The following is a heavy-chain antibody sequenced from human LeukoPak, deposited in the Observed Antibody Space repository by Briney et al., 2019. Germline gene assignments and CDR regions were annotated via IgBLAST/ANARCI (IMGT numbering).Heavy chain of an antibody. CDR1: RFTFSTYA. Sequence: PGGSLRLSCAASRFTFSTYAMSWVRQAPGKGVEWVSAISGSGTTTYYADSVKGRFTISRDNSKNTLYLQMNGLRAEDTAVYYCAKGAYYDILTGYVYYFDYWGQGTLVTVSS. CDR2: ISGSGTTT. V-gene: IGHV3-23*01. D-gene: IGHD3-9*01. J-gene: IGHJ4*02. CDR3: AKGAYYDILTGYVYYFDY.